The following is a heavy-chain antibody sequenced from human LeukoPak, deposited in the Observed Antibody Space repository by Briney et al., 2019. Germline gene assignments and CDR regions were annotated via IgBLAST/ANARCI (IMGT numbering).Heavy chain of an antibody. Sequence: PGGSLRLSCAASGFTFGNYWMHWVRQAPGKGLLWVSRISDDGSSANYADSVQGRLTISRDNAKNTVYLQMHSLRDEDTAVYYCVSGYCSSTTCYRGAYWGQGTLVTVSS. J-gene: IGHJ4*02. CDR2: ISDDGSSA. CDR1: GFTFGNYW. CDR3: VSGYCSSTTCYRGAY. V-gene: IGHV3-74*01. D-gene: IGHD2-2*03.